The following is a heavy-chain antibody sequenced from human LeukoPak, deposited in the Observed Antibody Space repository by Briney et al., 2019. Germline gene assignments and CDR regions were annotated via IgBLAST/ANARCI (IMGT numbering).Heavy chain of an antibody. CDR1: GFTFDDYA. CDR2: IYSGCST. Sequence: GGSLRLSWAASGFTFDDYAMHWVRQAPGKGVEGVSLIYSGCSTYYAGSLKGRFTISRDSPQNALYLQMNSPRAEETAEYYCGRGGGAFCGDDCHRNFDYWGQGILVTVS. J-gene: IGHJ4*02. CDR3: GRGGGAFCGDDCHRNFDY. V-gene: IGHV3-53*01. D-gene: IGHD2-21*02.